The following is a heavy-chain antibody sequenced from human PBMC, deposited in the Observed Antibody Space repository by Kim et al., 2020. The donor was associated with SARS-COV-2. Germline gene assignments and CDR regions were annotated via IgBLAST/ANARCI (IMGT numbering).Heavy chain of an antibody. CDR3: ARDTTVNGWFDP. CDR1: GFTFSSYA. D-gene: IGHD4-17*01. Sequence: GGSLRLSCAASGFTFSSYAMHWVRQAPGKGLEWVAVISYDGSNKYYADSVKGRFTISRDNSKNTLYLQMNSLRAEDTAVYYCARDTTVNGWFDPWGQGTLVTVSS. CDR2: ISYDGSNK. V-gene: IGHV3-30-3*01. J-gene: IGHJ5*02.